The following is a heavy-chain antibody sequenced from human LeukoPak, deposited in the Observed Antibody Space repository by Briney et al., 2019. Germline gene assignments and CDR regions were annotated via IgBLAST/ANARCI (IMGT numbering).Heavy chain of an antibody. CDR3: AKPLGGSWSFDY. D-gene: IGHD2-15*01. V-gene: IGHV3-23*01. J-gene: IGHJ4*02. CDR2: ISGSGGST. Sequence: GGSLRLSCAASGFTFSSYGMHWVRQAPGKGLEWVSAISGSGGSTYYADSVKGRFTISRDNSKNTLYLQMNSLRAEDTAVYYCAKPLGGSWSFDYWGQGTLVTVSS. CDR1: GFTFSSYG.